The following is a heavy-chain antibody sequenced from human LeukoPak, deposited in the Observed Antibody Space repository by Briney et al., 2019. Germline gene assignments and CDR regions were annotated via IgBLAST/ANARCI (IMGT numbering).Heavy chain of an antibody. D-gene: IGHD5-12*01. CDR3: ARGPEYSGHY. J-gene: IGHJ4*02. V-gene: IGHV4-61*02. Sequence: SETLSLTCTVSGGSISSGSYYWSWIRQPAGKGLEWIARIYTSGSTNYNPSLKSRVTISVDTSKNQFSLKLSSVTAADTAVYYWARGPEYSGHYWGQGTLVTVSS. CDR1: GGSISSGSYY. CDR2: IYTSGST.